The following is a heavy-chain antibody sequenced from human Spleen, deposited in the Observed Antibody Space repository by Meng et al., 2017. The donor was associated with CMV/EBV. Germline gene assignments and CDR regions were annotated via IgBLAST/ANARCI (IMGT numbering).Heavy chain of an antibody. J-gene: IGHJ4*02. CDR3: AKGGVIAIPPADY. Sequence: GGSLRLSCAASGFTFSSYGMHWVRQAPGKGLEWVAFIRYDGSNKYYADSVKGRFTISRDNSKNTLYLQMNSLRAVDTAVYYCAKGGVIAIPPADYWGQGTLVTVSS. D-gene: IGHD2-21*01. CDR2: IRYDGSNK. CDR1: GFTFSSYG. V-gene: IGHV3-30*02.